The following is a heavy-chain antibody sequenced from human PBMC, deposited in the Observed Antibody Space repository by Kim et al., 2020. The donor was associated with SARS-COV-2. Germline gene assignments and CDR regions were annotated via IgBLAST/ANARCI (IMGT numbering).Heavy chain of an antibody. CDR3: AKVATYYYGSGYTGWFDP. CDR2: ISAYNGNT. D-gene: IGHD3-10*01. Sequence: ASVKVSCKASGYTFTSYGISWVRQAPGQGLEWMGWISAYNGNTNYAQKLQGRVTMTTDTSTSTAYMELRSLRSDDTAVYYCAKVATYYYGSGYTGWFDPWGQGTLVTVSS. V-gene: IGHV1-18*01. CDR1: GYTFTSYG. J-gene: IGHJ5*02.